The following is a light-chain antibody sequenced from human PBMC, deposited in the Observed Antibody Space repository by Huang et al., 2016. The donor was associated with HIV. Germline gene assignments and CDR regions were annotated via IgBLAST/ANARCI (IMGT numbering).Light chain of an antibody. Sequence: AIQMTQSPSSLSASVGDRVTITCRASHDIRDDLGWFQQRPGKVPKLLMSAASTLQSGVPSRFSGSGSGTDFTLTITSLQPEDFATYYCLQTYSDPHTFGQGTKLQIK. CDR2: AAS. V-gene: IGKV1-6*01. CDR3: LQTYSDPHT. J-gene: IGKJ2*01. CDR1: HDIRDD.